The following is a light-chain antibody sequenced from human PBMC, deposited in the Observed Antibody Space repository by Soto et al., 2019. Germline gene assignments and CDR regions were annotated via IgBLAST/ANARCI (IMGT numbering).Light chain of an antibody. Sequence: QSALTQPASVSGSPGQSITISCTGSSSDVGTYNLVSWYQHHPGKAPKLMISEVIKRPSGVSNRFSGSKSGNTASLTISGLQAEDEADYYGCSYAGSSIFVFGGGTKLTVL. CDR1: SSDVGTYNL. CDR3: CSYAGSSIFV. CDR2: EVI. V-gene: IGLV2-23*02. J-gene: IGLJ2*01.